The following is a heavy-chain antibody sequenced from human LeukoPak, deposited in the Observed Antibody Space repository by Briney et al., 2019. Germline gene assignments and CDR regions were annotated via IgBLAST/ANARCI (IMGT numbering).Heavy chain of an antibody. CDR3: AKDLTRGDY. CDR1: GFTVSSNY. V-gene: IGHV3-23*01. CDR2: ISGSGGST. D-gene: IGHD3-3*01. J-gene: IGHJ4*02. Sequence: PGGSLRLSCAASGFTVSSNYMSWVRQAPGKGLEWVSAISGSGGSTYYADSVKGRFTISRDNSKNTLYLQMNSLRAEDTAVYYYAKDLTRGDYWGQGTLVTVSS.